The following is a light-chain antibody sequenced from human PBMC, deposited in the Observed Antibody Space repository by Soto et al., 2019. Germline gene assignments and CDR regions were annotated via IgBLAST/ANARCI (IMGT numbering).Light chain of an antibody. J-gene: IGKJ5*01. V-gene: IGKV3-20*01. CDR2: GAS. CDR1: QSVSSNF. Sequence: EIVLTQSPGTLSLSPGERATLSCRASQSVSSNFLAWYQQKPGQAPRLLLYGASSRATGIPDRFSGSGSGTGFTLTISRLEPEDFAVYYCQQYGSSPITFGQGTRLEIK. CDR3: QQYGSSPIT.